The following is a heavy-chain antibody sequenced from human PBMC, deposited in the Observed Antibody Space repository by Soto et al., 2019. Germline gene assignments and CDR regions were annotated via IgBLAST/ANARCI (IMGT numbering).Heavy chain of an antibody. D-gene: IGHD1-26*01. CDR3: AREDGTYGRYYCAMDV. CDR1: GYSFTSYG. V-gene: IGHV1-18*01. CDR2: ISAYNGNT. J-gene: IGHJ6*02. Sequence: QVQLVQSGAEVKKPGASVKVSCKASGYSFTSYGITWVRQAPGQGLEWMGWISAYNGNTNYAQNLQGRVTMTTDTSTTTAYMELRSLKSDDTAVYYCAREDGTYGRYYCAMDVWGQGTTVTVSS.